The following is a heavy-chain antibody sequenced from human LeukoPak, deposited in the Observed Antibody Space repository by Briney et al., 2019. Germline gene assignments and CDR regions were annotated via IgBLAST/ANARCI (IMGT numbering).Heavy chain of an antibody. CDR1: GGSISSGSYY. J-gene: IGHJ4*02. D-gene: IGHD3-10*01. CDR3: AREVTMVRGVILPTLDY. Sequence: PSETLSLTCTVSGGSISSGSYYWSWIRQPAGKGLEWIGRIYTSGSTNYNPSLKSRVTISVDTSQNQFSLKLSSVTAADTAVYYCAREVTMVRGVILPTLDYWGQGTLVTVSS. CDR2: IYTSGST. V-gene: IGHV4-61*02.